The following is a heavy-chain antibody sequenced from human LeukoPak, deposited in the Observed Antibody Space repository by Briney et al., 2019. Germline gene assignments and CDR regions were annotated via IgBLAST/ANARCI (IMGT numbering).Heavy chain of an antibody. CDR2: IYYSGST. J-gene: IGHJ5*02. Sequence: TSETLSLTCTVSGGSISSYYWSWIRQPPGKGLEWIGYIYYSGSTNYNPSLKSRVTISVDTSKNQFSLKLSSVTAADTAVYYCARVVWNYWFDPWGQGTLVTVSS. V-gene: IGHV4-59*01. CDR1: GGSISSYY. CDR3: ARVVWNYWFDP. D-gene: IGHD1-7*01.